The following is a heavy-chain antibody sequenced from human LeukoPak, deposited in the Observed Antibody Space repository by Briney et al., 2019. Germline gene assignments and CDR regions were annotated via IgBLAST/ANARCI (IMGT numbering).Heavy chain of an antibody. V-gene: IGHV3-48*01. J-gene: IGHJ5*02. D-gene: IGHD3-9*01. CDR2: ISSSSSTI. CDR1: GFTFSSYS. Sequence: PGGSLRLSCAASGFTFSSYSMNWVRQAPGKGLEWVSYISSSSSTIYYADSVKGRFTISRDNAKNSLYLQMNSLRAEDTAVYYRAKTAGYYPYNWFDPWGQGTLVTVSS. CDR3: AKTAGYYPYNWFDP.